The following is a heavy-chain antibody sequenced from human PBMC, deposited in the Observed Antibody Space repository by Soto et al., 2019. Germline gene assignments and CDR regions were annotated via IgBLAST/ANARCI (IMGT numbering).Heavy chain of an antibody. D-gene: IGHD6-19*01. J-gene: IGHJ6*03. CDR3: ARVGQWLEYYYYMDV. V-gene: IGHV4-34*01. Sequence: SETLSLTCAVYGGSFSGYYWSWIRQPPGKGLEWIGEINHSGSTNYNPSLKSRVTISVDTSKNQFSLKLSSVTAADTAVYYCARVGQWLEYYYYMDVWGKGTTVTVSS. CDR1: GGSFSGYY. CDR2: INHSGST.